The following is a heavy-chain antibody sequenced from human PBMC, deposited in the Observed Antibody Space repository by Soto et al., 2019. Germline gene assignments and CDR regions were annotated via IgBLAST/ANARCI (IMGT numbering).Heavy chain of an antibody. CDR1: GYTFSTYG. CDR2: IGADNGDT. CDR3: ARDWKGAEGFDP. D-gene: IGHD1-1*01. J-gene: IGHJ5*02. V-gene: IGHV1-18*01. Sequence: QVQLVHSGPEVKKPGASVKVSCKASGYTFSTYGFSWVRQAPGQGLEWMGWIGADNGDTNYAENFQGRVTMTTDTSTTTSYMELRSLTSDDTAVYFCARDWKGAEGFDPWGQGTLVTVSS.